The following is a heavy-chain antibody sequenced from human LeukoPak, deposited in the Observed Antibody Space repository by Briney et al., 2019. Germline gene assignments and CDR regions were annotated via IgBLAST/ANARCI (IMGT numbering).Heavy chain of an antibody. V-gene: IGHV1-8*01. CDR2: MNPNSGNT. D-gene: IGHD6-6*01. CDR3: ARGRIAARGFDP. J-gene: IGHJ5*02. Sequence: ASVKVSCKASGYTFTSYDINRVRQATGQGLEWMGWMNPNSGNTGYAQKFQGRVTMTRNTSISTAYMELSSLRSEDTAVYYCARGRIAARGFDPWGQGTLVTVSS. CDR1: GYTFTSYD.